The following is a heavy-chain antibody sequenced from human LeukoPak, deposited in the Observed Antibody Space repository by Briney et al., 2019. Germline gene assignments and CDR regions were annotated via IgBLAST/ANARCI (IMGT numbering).Heavy chain of an antibody. CDR2: IIPIFGTA. Sequence: GASVKVSCKASGGTFSSYAISWVRQAPGQGLEWMGGIIPIFGTANYAQKFQGRVTITADEPTSTAYMELSSLRSEDTAVYYCARSTYTLKNWNDVRDDAFDIWGQGTMVTVSS. J-gene: IGHJ3*02. CDR3: ARSTYTLKNWNDVRDDAFDI. CDR1: GGTFSSYA. D-gene: IGHD1-1*01. V-gene: IGHV1-69*13.